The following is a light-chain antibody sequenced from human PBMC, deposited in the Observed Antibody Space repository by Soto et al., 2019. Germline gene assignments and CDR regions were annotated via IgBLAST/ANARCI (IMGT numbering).Light chain of an antibody. CDR3: QQYGSSPIT. CDR2: AAS. Sequence: AIRLTHSPSSFSESTLDGVHIXCLASQGISSYLAWYQQKPGKAPKLLIYAASTLQSGVPSRFSGSGYGTDFTLTISRLEPEDFAVYYCQQYGSSPITFGQGTRLEIK. CDR1: QGISSY. J-gene: IGKJ5*01. V-gene: IGKV1-8*01.